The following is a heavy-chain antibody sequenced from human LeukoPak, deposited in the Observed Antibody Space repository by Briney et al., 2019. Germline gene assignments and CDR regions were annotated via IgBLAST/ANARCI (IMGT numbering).Heavy chain of an antibody. D-gene: IGHD5-12*01. V-gene: IGHV3-74*01. J-gene: IGHJ4*02. CDR1: GYTFSRYW. Sequence: GGSLRLSCAASGYTFSRYWMHWVRQGPGKGLVWVSRINEDGSSTSYAESVRGRFTISRDNAKNTLYLQMNSLRAEDTAVYYCARDGPWPGDYWGQGTLVTVSS. CDR3: ARDGPWPGDY. CDR2: INEDGSST.